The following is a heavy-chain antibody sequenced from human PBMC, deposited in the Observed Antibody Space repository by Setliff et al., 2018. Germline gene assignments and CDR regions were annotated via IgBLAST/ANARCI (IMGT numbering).Heavy chain of an antibody. CDR2: ISSSSSTI. CDR1: GFTFSSYG. CDR3: ARDLLRHYYDSSGYPDY. Sequence: GGSLRLSCAASGFTFSSYGMHWVRQAPGKGLEWVSYISSSSSTIYYADSVKGRFTISRDNAKNSLYLQMNSLRAEDTAVNYCARDLLRHYYDSSGYPDYWGQGTLVTVSS. J-gene: IGHJ4*02. V-gene: IGHV3-48*04. D-gene: IGHD3-22*01.